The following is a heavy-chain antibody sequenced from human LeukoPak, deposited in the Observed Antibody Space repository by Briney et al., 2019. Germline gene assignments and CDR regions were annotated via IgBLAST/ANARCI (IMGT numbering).Heavy chain of an antibody. CDR3: ARDKIVGATKFDF. CDR2: MNQGGGET. J-gene: IGHJ4*02. D-gene: IGHD1-26*01. V-gene: IGHV3-7*03. Sequence: GGSLRLSCAATGFTFSSSRMSSIRQAPGQGLEWVANMNQGGGETYYVDSVKGRFAMSRDNAKNSLYLQMNSLRAEDTAVYYCARDKIVGATKFDFWGQGTLVTVSS. CDR1: GFTFSSSR.